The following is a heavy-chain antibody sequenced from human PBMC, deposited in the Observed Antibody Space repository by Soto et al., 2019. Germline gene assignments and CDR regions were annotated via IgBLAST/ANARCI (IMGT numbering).Heavy chain of an antibody. CDR1: DKTFLSYG. D-gene: IGHD5-18*01. V-gene: IGHV1-18*01. CDR2: ISPYNGNT. Sequence: QVQLVQSGAEVKKPGASVKVSCKASDKTFLSYGISWVRQGPGQGLEWMGWISPYNGNTNYAQKLQGRVTMTTDTSTSTAYMELRSLRSDDTAVYYCATQIDTVMVFRDWGQGTLVTVPS. CDR3: ATQIDTVMVFRD. J-gene: IGHJ4*02.